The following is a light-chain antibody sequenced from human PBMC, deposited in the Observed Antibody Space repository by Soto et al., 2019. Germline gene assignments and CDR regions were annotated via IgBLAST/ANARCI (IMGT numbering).Light chain of an antibody. Sequence: DIVMTQSPDSLAVSLGERATINCKSSQSILYSSNNKNYLAWYQQKPGQRPKLLIYWASTRESGVPDRFSGSGSGTDFTLTISSLQPEDFATYYCQQSSTIPYTFGQGTKLEIE. V-gene: IGKV4-1*01. CDR1: QSILYSSNNKNY. CDR3: QQSSTIPYT. CDR2: WAS. J-gene: IGKJ2*01.